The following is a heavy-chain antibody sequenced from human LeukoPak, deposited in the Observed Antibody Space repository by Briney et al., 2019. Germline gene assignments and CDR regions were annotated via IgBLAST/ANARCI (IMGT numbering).Heavy chain of an antibody. D-gene: IGHD2-15*01. CDR1: GFMFSSYA. J-gene: IGHJ4*02. CDR3: AKTVVAARTYYFDY. Sequence: GGSLRLSCAASGFMFSSYAMSWVRQAPGKGLEWVSAISGSGGSTYYADSVKGRFTISRDNSKNTLYLQMNSLRAEDTAVYYCAKTVVAARTYYFDYWGQGTLVTVSS. CDR2: ISGSGGST. V-gene: IGHV3-23*01.